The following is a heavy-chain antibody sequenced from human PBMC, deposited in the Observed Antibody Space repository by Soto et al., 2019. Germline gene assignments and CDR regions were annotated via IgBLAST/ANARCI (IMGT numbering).Heavy chain of an antibody. V-gene: IGHV7-4-1*01. Sequence: QVQLVQSGSELKKPGASVKVSCKASGYTFTSYAMNWVRQAPGQALERMGWINTNTGNPTYAQGFTGRFVFALDTAVSTEYLQGCSLKAEDTAVYDCARWIGEGYNWFDPWGQGTLVTVSS. CDR2: INTNTGNP. CDR1: GYTFTSYA. D-gene: IGHD5-12*01. J-gene: IGHJ5*02. CDR3: ARWIGEGYNWFDP.